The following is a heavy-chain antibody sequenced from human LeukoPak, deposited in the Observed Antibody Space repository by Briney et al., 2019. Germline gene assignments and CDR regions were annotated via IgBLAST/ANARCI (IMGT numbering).Heavy chain of an antibody. Sequence: GGSLRLSYAASGFTVSSNYMSWVRQAPGKGLEWVSVIYSGGSTYYADSVKGRFTISRDNSKNTLYLQMNSLRAEDTAVYYCAREIRGAFDIWGQGTMVTVSS. V-gene: IGHV3-66*02. CDR1: GFTVSSNY. D-gene: IGHD3-3*01. CDR2: IYSGGST. CDR3: AREIRGAFDI. J-gene: IGHJ3*02.